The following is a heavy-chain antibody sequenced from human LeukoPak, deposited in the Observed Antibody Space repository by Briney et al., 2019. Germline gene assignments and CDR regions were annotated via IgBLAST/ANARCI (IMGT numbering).Heavy chain of an antibody. D-gene: IGHD3-16*01. CDR3: ATRGGQYDYVWGSSFHPLDY. Sequence: GGSLRLSCAASGFTFRSYGMHWVRQAPGKGLEWVAFIRYDGNNKYYADSVKGRFTISRDNSKNTVYLQMNSLRAEDTAVYYCATRGGQYDYVWGSSFHPLDYWGQGTLVTVSS. V-gene: IGHV3-30*02. J-gene: IGHJ4*02. CDR1: GFTFRSYG. CDR2: IRYDGNNK.